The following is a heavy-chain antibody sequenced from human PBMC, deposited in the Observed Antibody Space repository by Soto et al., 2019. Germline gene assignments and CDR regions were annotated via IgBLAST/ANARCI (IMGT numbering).Heavy chain of an antibody. CDR3: AHRPSYCSGGSRYSGFDC. CDR1: GFSLSTSGVG. J-gene: IGHJ4*02. V-gene: IGHV2-5*02. Sequence: QITLKESGPTLVKPTQTLTLTCTFSGFSLSTSGVGVGWIRQPPGQALEWLALIYWDDDKRYSPSLKSRLTITKDTSKNQVVLTMTNMDPVDTATYYCAHRPSYCSGGSRYSGFDCWGQGTLVTVSS. D-gene: IGHD2-15*01. CDR2: IYWDDDK.